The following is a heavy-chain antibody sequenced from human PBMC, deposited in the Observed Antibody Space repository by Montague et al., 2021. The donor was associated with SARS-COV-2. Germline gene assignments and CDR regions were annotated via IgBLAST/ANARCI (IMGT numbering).Heavy chain of an antibody. D-gene: IGHD1-26*01. J-gene: IGHJ5*01. CDR3: ARASPQNNIRRFSACYGFDS. V-gene: IGHV4-34*01. Sequence: SETLSLTCAVSGVSFIGYYWSWTRKPPGQGQDRVWDINHSSSTMYNPAPTLRFSTTLDTSKNQFSLTLTSVTAADTAMFYCARASPQNNIRRFSACYGFDSWGQGTLVTVSS. CDR2: INHSSST. CDR1: GVSFIGYY.